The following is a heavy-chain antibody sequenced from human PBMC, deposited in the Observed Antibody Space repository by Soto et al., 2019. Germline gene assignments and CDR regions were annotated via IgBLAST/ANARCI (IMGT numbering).Heavy chain of an antibody. CDR3: ARDKKVTYYDFWSGQGYYYYGMDV. CDR1: GGSISSGDYY. J-gene: IGHJ6*02. Sequence: NPSETLSLTCTVSGGSISSGDYYWSWIRQPPGKGLEWIGYIYYSGSTYYNPSLKSRVTISVDTSKNQFSLKLSSVTAADTAVYYCARDKKVTYYDFWSGQGYYYYGMDVWGQGTTVTVSS. CDR2: IYYSGST. V-gene: IGHV4-30-4*01. D-gene: IGHD3-3*01.